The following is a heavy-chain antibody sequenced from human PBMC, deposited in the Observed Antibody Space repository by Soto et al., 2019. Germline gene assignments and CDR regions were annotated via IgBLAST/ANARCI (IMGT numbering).Heavy chain of an antibody. Sequence: GGSLRLSCAASGFTFSSYSMNWVRQAPGKGLEWVSSISSSSSYTYYADSVKGRFTISRDNAKNSLYLQMNSLRAEDTAVYYCASQNYDSSGYYYLGYWGQGTLVTVS. J-gene: IGHJ4*02. CDR2: ISSSSSYT. CDR1: GFTFSSYS. D-gene: IGHD3-22*01. V-gene: IGHV3-21*01. CDR3: ASQNYDSSGYYYLGY.